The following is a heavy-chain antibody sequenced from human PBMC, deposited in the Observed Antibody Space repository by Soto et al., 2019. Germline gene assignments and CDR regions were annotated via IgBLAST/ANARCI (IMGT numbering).Heavy chain of an antibody. Sequence: EVQLVESGGGLVQPGGSLRLSCAASGFTFSDHYMDWVRQAPGKGLEWVGRIKNKANSYTTEYAASVKGRFTISRDDSKNSLDLQMTSLKTEDTAVYYCARVRLGVTTRLFDYWGQGTLVTVSS. CDR2: IKNKANSYTT. D-gene: IGHD6-25*01. J-gene: IGHJ4*02. CDR3: ARVRLGVTTRLFDY. CDR1: GFTFSDHY. V-gene: IGHV3-72*01.